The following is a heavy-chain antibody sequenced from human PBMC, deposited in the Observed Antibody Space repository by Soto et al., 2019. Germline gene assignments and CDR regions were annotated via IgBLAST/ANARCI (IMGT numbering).Heavy chain of an antibody. V-gene: IGHV3-23*01. Sequence: XGSRRLSCAASGFTFSSYDLSWVRQAPGKGLEWVSAISGSGGSTYYADSVKGRFTISRDNSKNTLYLQMNSLRAEDTAVYYCAKDRSSGFDYWGQGTLVTVSS. CDR3: AKDRSSGFDY. CDR1: GFTFSSYD. J-gene: IGHJ4*02. CDR2: ISGSGGST. D-gene: IGHD3-22*01.